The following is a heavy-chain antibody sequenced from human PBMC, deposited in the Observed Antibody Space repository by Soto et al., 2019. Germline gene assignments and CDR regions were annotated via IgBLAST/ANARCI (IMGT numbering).Heavy chain of an antibody. D-gene: IGHD6-13*01. J-gene: IGHJ4*02. CDR3: AKRPLTAAGFDY. Sequence: GGSLRLSCAASGFTFSNYAMTWVRQAPGKGLEWVSVITGSGGGTYFVDSVKGRFAISRDNSKNTVYLQMNSLRAEDTAVYYCAKRPLTAAGFDYWGQGTLVTVSS. V-gene: IGHV3-23*01. CDR1: GFTFSNYA. CDR2: ITGSGGGT.